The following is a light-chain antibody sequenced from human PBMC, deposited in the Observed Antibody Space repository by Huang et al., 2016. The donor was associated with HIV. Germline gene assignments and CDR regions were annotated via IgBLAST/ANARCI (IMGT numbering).Light chain of an antibody. Sequence: DIQMTQSPSSVSASVGDRVTITCRASQDISSWLAWYQQTPGKAPKPLIYAASIFQSRVSSRFSQGGDSSRFSGSGSGTDFTLTISSLQPEDFATYYCQQANSFPFTFGGGTKVEIK. V-gene: IGKV1-12*02. CDR3: QQANSFPFT. CDR2: AAS. J-gene: IGKJ4*01. CDR1: QDISSW.